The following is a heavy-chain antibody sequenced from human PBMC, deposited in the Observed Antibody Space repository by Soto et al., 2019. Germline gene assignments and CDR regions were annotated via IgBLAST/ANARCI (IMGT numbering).Heavy chain of an antibody. Sequence: QVQLVESGGGVVQPGRSLRLSCAASGFTFSSYGMHWVRQAPGKGLEWVAGIWYDGSNKYYADSVKGRFTISRDNSKTTLYLHMNSLRAEDTDVYYCARDGREARSGTFDYWGQGTLVTVSS. CDR3: ARDGREARSGTFDY. J-gene: IGHJ4*02. CDR1: GFTFSSYG. D-gene: IGHD6-13*01. CDR2: IWYDGSNK. V-gene: IGHV3-33*01.